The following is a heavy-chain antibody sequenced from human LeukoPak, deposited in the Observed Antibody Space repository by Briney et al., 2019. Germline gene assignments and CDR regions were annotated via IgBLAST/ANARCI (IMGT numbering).Heavy chain of an antibody. D-gene: IGHD5-18*01. V-gene: IGHV3-30*18. CDR3: AKQGRRGYSFARSYYFDY. CDR2: ISYDGSNK. Sequence: GRSLRLSCAASGFTFSSYGMHWVRQAPGKGLEWVAVISYDGSNKYYADSVKGRFTISRDNSKNTLYLQMNSLRAEDTAVYYCAKQGRRGYSFARSYYFDYWGQGTLVTVSS. J-gene: IGHJ4*02. CDR1: GFTFSSYG.